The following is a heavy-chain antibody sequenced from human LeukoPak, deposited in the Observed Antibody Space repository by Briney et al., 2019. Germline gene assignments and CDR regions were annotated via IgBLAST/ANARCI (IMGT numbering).Heavy chain of an antibody. V-gene: IGHV4-39*07. CDR3: ARVGVGMATILGGFDY. CDR2: IYYSGST. J-gene: IGHJ4*02. CDR1: GGSISSSSYY. D-gene: IGHD5-12*01. Sequence: PSETLSLTCTVSGGSISSSSYYWGWIRQPPGKGLEWIGSIYYSGSTYYNPSLKSRVTISVDTSKNQFSLKLSSVTAADTAVYYCARVGVGMATILGGFDYWGQGTLVTVSS.